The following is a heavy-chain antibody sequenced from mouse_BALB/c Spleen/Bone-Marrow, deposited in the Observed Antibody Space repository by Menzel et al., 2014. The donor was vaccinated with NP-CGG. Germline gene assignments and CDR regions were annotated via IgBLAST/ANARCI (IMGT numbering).Heavy chain of an antibody. CDR1: GHTFTDYW. Sequence: QVQLKESGAELVMPGASVKMSCKASGHTFTDYWMHWVKQRPGQGLEWIGAIDTSDSYTSYNQKFKGKATLTVDESSSAAYMQLSRLTSEDSAVYYCARSDYRFDPLPYWGQGTLVTVSA. CDR2: IDTSDSYT. D-gene: IGHD2-14*01. CDR3: ARSDYRFDPLPY. V-gene: IGHV1-69*01. J-gene: IGHJ3*01.